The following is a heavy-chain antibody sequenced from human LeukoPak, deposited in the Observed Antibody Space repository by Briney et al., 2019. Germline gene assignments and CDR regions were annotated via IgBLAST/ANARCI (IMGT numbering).Heavy chain of an antibody. D-gene: IGHD6-19*01. CDR1: GGSFSGYY. Sequence: SETLSLTCAVYGGSFSGYYWSWVRQPPGKGLEWIGEINHSGSTNYNPSLKSRVTISVDTSKNQFSLKLSSVTAADTAVYYCARGGYSRGCDYWGQGTLVTVSS. CDR3: ARGGYSRGCDY. J-gene: IGHJ4*02. CDR2: INHSGST. V-gene: IGHV4-34*01.